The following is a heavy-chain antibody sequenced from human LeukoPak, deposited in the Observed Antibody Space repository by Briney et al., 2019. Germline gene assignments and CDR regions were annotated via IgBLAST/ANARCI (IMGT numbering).Heavy chain of an antibody. CDR2: IKQDGSEK. J-gene: IGHJ3*02. D-gene: IGHD3-22*01. V-gene: IGHV3-7*01. CDR1: GFTFSSYW. Sequence: GGSLRLSCAASGFTFSSYWMSWVRQAPGKGLEWVANIKQDGSEKYYVDSVKGRFTISRDNAKNSLYLQMNSLRAEDTAVYYCARDPTHYYDSSGLDAFDIWGQGTMVTVSS. CDR3: ARDPTHYYDSSGLDAFDI.